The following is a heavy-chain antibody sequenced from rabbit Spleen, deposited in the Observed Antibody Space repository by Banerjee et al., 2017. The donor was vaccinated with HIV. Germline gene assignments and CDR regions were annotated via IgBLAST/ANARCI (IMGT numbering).Heavy chain of an antibody. CDR2: IDSSSGST. D-gene: IGHD6-1*01. V-gene: IGHV1S45*01. CDR1: GFSFSSSYY. Sequence: QEQLVESGGGLVQPEGSLTLTCTASGFSFSSSYYYMCWVRQAPGKGLELIACIDSSSGSTDYASWVNGRFTISKTSSTTVDLKMTSLTAADTATYFCARGEHFSVGFSAFAIYLGLWGPGTLVTVS. J-gene: IGHJ4*01. CDR3: ARGEHFSVGFSAFAIYLGL.